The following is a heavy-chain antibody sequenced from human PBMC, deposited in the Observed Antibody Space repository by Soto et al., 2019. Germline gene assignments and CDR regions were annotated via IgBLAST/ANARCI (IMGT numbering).Heavy chain of an antibody. CDR2: IHYSGTT. V-gene: IGHV4-59*01. J-gene: IGHJ4*02. CDR1: GGSMGNYF. CDR3: AAGEANSRNLAPYFLDF. D-gene: IGHD2-21*01. Sequence: SETLSLTCTVSGGSMGNYFWTWIRQPPGKGLEWIGYIHYSGTTSFFPSYNPSLRSRVTISEDTSKNQFSLKLLSVTTADTAVYFCAAGEANSRNLAPYFLDFWGQGTLVTVSS.